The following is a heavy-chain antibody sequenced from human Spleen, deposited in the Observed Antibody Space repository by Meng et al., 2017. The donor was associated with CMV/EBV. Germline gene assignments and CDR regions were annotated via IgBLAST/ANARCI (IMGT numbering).Heavy chain of an antibody. V-gene: IGHV1-2*02. CDR2: INPNSGGT. J-gene: IGHJ6*02. D-gene: IGHD2-2*01. Sequence: ASVKVSCKASGYTFTGYYMHWVRQAPGQGLEWMGWINPNSGGTNYAQKFQGRVTMTRDTSISTAYMELSRLRSDDTAVYYCARAPSGVVPAARSSSYYYYGMDVWGQGTTVTVSS. CDR3: ARAPSGVVPAARSSSYYYYGMDV. CDR1: GYTFTGYY.